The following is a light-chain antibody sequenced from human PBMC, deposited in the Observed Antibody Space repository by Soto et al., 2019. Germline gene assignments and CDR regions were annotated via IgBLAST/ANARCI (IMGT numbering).Light chain of an antibody. CDR3: QEYGRPPLT. CDR2: DAS. V-gene: IGKV3-20*01. CDR1: PSVTRNY. J-gene: IGKJ4*01. Sequence: EIVLTQSPGILSLSPGERATLSCRASPSVTRNYLAWYQQKPGQPPRLLIEDASSRAAGIAGRFSASGSGTDFKLIISRVEPDDSAVYYCQEYGRPPLTFGGGTKVASK.